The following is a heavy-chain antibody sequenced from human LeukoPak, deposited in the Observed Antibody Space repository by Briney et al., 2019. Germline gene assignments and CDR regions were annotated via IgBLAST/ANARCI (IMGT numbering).Heavy chain of an antibody. J-gene: IGHJ1*01. Sequence: GGSLRLSCAASGFTFSNHGMHWVRQAPGKGPEWVALIWYDGSNKYYGDSVKGRFTISRDNSKNTVYLQMNSLRAEDTAVYYCATYSSLNRREFQYWGQGTLLTVSS. D-gene: IGHD3-22*01. CDR2: IWYDGSNK. CDR3: ATYSSLNRREFQY. CDR1: GFTFSNHG. V-gene: IGHV3-33*01.